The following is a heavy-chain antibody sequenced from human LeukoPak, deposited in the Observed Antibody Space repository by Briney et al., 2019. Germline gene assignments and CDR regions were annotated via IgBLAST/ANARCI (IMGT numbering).Heavy chain of an antibody. J-gene: IGHJ4*02. V-gene: IGHV3-64*01. CDR1: GLTFSTYI. Sequence: PGGSLRLSCAASGLTFSTYILHWVRQAPGKGLEYVSTISSNGRYTYYANSVRGRFTISRDNSKNTLYLQMGSLRAEDMAVYCCARGVGNYGYDYFDYWGQGILVTVSS. D-gene: IGHD5-12*01. CDR3: ARGVGNYGYDYFDY. CDR2: ISSNGRYT.